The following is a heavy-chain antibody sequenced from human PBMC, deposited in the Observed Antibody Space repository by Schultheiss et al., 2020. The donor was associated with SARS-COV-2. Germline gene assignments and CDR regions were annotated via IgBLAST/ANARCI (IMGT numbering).Heavy chain of an antibody. Sequence: GGSLRLSCKGSGYSFTSYWIGWVRQMPGKGLEWMGIIYPGDSDTRYSPSFQGQVTISADKSISTAYLQWSSLKASDTAMYYCARHGRIVVVPAADWFDPWGQGTLVTVSS. D-gene: IGHD2-2*01. CDR3: ARHGRIVVVPAADWFDP. CDR2: IYPGDSDT. J-gene: IGHJ5*02. CDR1: GYSFTSYW. V-gene: IGHV5-51*01.